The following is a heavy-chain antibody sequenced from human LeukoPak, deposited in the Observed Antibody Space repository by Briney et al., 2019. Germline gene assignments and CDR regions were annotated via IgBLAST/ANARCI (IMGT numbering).Heavy chain of an antibody. CDR2: IGTAGDT. CDR3: ARAGGYDWGYYYYMDV. J-gene: IGHJ6*03. D-gene: IGHD5-12*01. Sequence: GGSLRLSCAASGFTFSSYDMHWLRQATGKGLEWVSAIGTAGDTYYPVSVKGRFTISRENAKNSLYLQMNRLRAGDTAVYYCARAGGYDWGYYYYMDVWGKGTTVTVSS. V-gene: IGHV3-13*01. CDR1: GFTFSSYD.